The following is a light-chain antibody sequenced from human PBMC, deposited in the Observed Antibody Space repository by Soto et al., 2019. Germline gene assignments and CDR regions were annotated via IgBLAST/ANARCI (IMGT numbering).Light chain of an antibody. Sequence: EIVLTQSPGTLSLSPGERATLSCRASQSVSSSYLAWYQQKPGQAPRLLIYGASSRATGIPDRFSGSGSGTDFTLTISRLVPVDFAVYYCQQYGSSPRTFGQGTKVKIK. CDR1: QSVSSSY. J-gene: IGKJ1*01. CDR3: QQYGSSPRT. V-gene: IGKV3-20*01. CDR2: GAS.